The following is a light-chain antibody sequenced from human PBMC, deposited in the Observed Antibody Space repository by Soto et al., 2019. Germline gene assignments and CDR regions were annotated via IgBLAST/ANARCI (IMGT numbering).Light chain of an antibody. Sequence: DIQMTQSRSTLSASIGDRVTITCRASQRINKWLAWHQQKPGKAPKLLIYDASSLQSGVPPRFSGSGSGTEFTLTISSLQPEDFATYYCQQSYSTPLTFGGGTKVDIK. V-gene: IGKV1-5*01. J-gene: IGKJ4*01. CDR3: QQSYSTPLT. CDR1: QRINKW. CDR2: DAS.